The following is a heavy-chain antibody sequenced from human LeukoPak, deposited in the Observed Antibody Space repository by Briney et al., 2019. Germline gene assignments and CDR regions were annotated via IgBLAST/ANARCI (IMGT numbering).Heavy chain of an antibody. CDR3: ARGLFGEFFYYYYVDV. J-gene: IGHJ6*03. V-gene: IGHV4-59*01. CDR1: GSSITTYTH. CDR2: LHYTGST. Sequence: SETLSLTCTVSGSSITTYTHWSWIRQSPGKGLEWIGYLHYTGSTNYNPSLKSRVIISVDTSKNQFSLKLSSVTAADTAVYYCARGLFGEFFYYYYVDVWGKGTTVTVSS. D-gene: IGHD3-10*01.